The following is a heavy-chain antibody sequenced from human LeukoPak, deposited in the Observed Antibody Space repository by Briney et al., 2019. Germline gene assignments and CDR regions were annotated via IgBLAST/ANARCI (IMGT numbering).Heavy chain of an antibody. CDR3: ARGPSAKDIVVVPALRPFDY. CDR1: GGSFSGYY. Sequence: SETLSLTCAVYGGSFSGYYWGWIRQPPGKGLEWIGEINHSGSTNYNPSLKSRVTISVDTSKNQFSLKLSSVTAADTAVYYCARGPSAKDIVVVPALRPFDYWGQGTLVTVSS. D-gene: IGHD2-2*01. V-gene: IGHV4-34*01. CDR2: INHSGST. J-gene: IGHJ4*02.